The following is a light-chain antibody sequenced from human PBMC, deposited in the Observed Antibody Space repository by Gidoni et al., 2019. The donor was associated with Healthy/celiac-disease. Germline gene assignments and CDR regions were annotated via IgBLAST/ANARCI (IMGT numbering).Light chain of an antibody. CDR1: QSLSSY. V-gene: IGKV3-11*01. Sequence: EIPLPQSPATLSLSPGERATLSCRTSQSLSSYLAWYQQKPGQAPKLLIYDASNRATGIPARFSGSGSGTDLTLTISSLEPEDCAVYYCQQRSNWPPLTFXGXTKVEIK. J-gene: IGKJ4*01. CDR3: QQRSNWPPLT. CDR2: DAS.